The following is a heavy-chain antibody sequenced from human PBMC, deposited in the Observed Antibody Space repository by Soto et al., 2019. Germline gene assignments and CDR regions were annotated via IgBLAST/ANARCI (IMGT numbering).Heavy chain of an antibody. V-gene: IGHV1-69*08. CDR1: GGTFSSYT. Sequence: QVQLVQSGAEVKKPGSSVKVSCKASGGTFSSYTISWVRQAPGQGLEWMGRIIPILGIANYVQKFQGRVTIPADKSTSTAYMELSSLRSEDTAVYYCARDWITMVRGVIANYGMDVWGQGTTVTVSS. CDR3: ARDWITMVRGVIANYGMDV. D-gene: IGHD3-10*01. CDR2: IIPILGIA. J-gene: IGHJ6*02.